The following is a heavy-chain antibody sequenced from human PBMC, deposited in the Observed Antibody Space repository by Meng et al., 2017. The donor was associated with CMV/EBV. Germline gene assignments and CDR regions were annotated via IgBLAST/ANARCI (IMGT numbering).Heavy chain of an antibody. CDR2: INHSGST. D-gene: IGHD2-2*01. Sequence: LDQRGAGLLTPSGTLSLTRSVYGGSFRGYYWSWIRQPPGKGLEWIGEINHSGSTNYNPSLKSRVTISVDTSKNQFSLKLSSVTAADTAVYYCARGLPSWRKPAYYFDYWGQGTLVTVSS. V-gene: IGHV4-34*01. CDR3: ARGLPSWRKPAYYFDY. CDR1: GGSFRGYY. J-gene: IGHJ4*02.